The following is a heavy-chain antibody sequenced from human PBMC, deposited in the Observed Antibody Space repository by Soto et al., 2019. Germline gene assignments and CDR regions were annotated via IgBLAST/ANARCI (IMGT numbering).Heavy chain of an antibody. CDR2: ISGTGGAT. D-gene: IGHD2-21*02. V-gene: IGHV3-23*01. CDR3: ARTRTAFYRYYFDS. CDR1: GFTFKDCT. J-gene: IGHJ4*02. Sequence: GGTLRLSXSTSGFTFKDCTISGARQAPGKGLEWVSGISGTGGATYYTDSVEGRFTISKDFSKNTVSLQMTGLRVDDTAVYYCARTRTAFYRYYFDSWGQGALVTVSS.